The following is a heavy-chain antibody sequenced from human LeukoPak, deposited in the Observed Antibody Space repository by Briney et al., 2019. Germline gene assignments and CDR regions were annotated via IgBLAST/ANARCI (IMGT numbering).Heavy chain of an antibody. CDR3: ARDGMGVIKAFDI. CDR2: IRHDGIEK. J-gene: IGHJ3*02. Sequence: GGSLRLSCAASGFTFSSYWMSWVRQVPGKGLEWVANIRHDGIEKYFVDSVKGRFTISRDNAKNSLYLQMNSLRAEETAVYYCARDGMGVIKAFDIWGQGTMVTVSS. D-gene: IGHD3-10*01. V-gene: IGHV3-7*05. CDR1: GFTFSSYW.